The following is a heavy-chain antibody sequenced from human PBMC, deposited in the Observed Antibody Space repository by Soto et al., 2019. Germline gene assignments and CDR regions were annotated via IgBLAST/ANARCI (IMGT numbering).Heavy chain of an antibody. CDR2: IYYSGST. CDR3: AIYDSSGSRGFQH. CDR1: GGSISSGAYY. D-gene: IGHD3-22*01. Sequence: QVQLQESSPGLVKPSQTLSLTCTVSGGSISSGAYYWSWIRQHPGKGLEWIGYIYYSGSTYYNPSLKSRVTISVDTSKNQFSLKLSSVTAADMAVYYCAIYDSSGSRGFQHWGQGTLVTVSS. J-gene: IGHJ1*01. V-gene: IGHV4-31*03.